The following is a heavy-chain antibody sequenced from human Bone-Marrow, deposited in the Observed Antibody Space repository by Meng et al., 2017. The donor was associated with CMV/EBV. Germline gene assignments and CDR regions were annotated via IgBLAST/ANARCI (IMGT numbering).Heavy chain of an antibody. CDR2: IYYSGST. V-gene: IGHV4-59*01. Sequence: GSLRLSCTVSGGSISSYYWSWIRQPPGKGLEWIGYIYYSGSTNYNPSLKSRVTISVDTSKNQFSLKLSSVTAADTAVYYCARDGPPRDWGQGTLVTVSS. J-gene: IGHJ4*02. CDR3: ARDGPPRD. CDR1: GGSISSYY.